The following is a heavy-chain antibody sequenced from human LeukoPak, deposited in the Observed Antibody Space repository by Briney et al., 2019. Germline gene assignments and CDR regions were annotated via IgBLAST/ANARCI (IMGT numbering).Heavy chain of an antibody. V-gene: IGHV3-33*06. CDR1: GFSFSSHG. CDR2: VWFDGSQQ. D-gene: IGHD3-3*01. Sequence: GTSLRLSCAASGFSFSSHGMYWVRQTPDKGLEWVGAVWFDGSQQVCADSVRGRFTVSRDNSRDIVYLQMNSLKVEDTALYYCVKGHGWNGVGEASDSWGQGTLVTVSS. CDR3: VKGHGWNGVGEASDS. J-gene: IGHJ4*02.